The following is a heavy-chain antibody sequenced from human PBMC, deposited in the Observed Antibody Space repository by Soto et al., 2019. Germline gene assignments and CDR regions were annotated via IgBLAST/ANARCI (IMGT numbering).Heavy chain of an antibody. V-gene: IGHV3-30*18. J-gene: IGHJ3*02. CDR2: ISYDGSDK. Sequence: QVHLVESGGGVVQPGRSLRLSCAASGFSFSSYDMHWVRQAPGKGLEWVAMISYDGSDKYFSGSVKGRLTISRDNSKNTVSLEMNSLRTKDTAAYYCAKGVPSPTQHAFDIWGQGTMVTVSS. CDR1: GFSFSSYD. CDR3: AKGVPSPTQHAFDI.